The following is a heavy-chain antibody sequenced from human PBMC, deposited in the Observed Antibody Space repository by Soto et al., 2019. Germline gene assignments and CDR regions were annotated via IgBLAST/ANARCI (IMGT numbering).Heavy chain of an antibody. CDR2: VSWNGSRT. CDR1: GFTFSNSD. D-gene: IGHD3-10*01. CDR3: VSEEKLRWFGELIPYYYYCGMDV. V-gene: IGHV3-35*01. J-gene: IGHJ6*02. Sequence: GGSLRLSCAASGFTFSNSDMNWVRQAPGKGLEWVSGVSWNGSRTHYADSVKGRFIISRDNSRNFLYQQMNSLRPEDMAVYYCVSEEKLRWFGELIPYYYYCGMDVWGQGTTGTVSS.